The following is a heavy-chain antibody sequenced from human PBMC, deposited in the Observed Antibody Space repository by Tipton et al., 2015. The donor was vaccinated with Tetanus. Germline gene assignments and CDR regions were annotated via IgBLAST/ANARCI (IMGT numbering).Heavy chain of an antibody. D-gene: IGHD6-13*01. CDR1: GFTFTDYA. J-gene: IGHJ3*01. V-gene: IGHV3-23*03. CDR2: ISGGGGSS. CDR3: AAAGAGAFDL. Sequence: SLRLSCAASGFTFTDYALTWVRQAPGKGLEWVSLISGGGGSSYYAYSVKGRFTISRDNSKNTLSLQMDSLRAEDTAVYYGAAAGAGAFDLWGQGTMVTVSS.